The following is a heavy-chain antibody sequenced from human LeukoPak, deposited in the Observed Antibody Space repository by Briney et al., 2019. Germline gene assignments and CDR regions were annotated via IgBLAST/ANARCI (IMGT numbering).Heavy chain of an antibody. D-gene: IGHD3-16*01. Sequence: PGGSLRPSCAASGFKFDDYAMHWVRQVPGKGLEWVAGITWNSDFIAFADSLKGRFSISRDNGKNSLFLQMNSLTPEDTAFYYCTKDVADYVWGEYRHFDKWGQGALVTVSS. CDR2: ITWNSDFI. J-gene: IGHJ4*02. V-gene: IGHV3-9*01. CDR1: GFKFDDYA. CDR3: TKDVADYVWGEYRHFDK.